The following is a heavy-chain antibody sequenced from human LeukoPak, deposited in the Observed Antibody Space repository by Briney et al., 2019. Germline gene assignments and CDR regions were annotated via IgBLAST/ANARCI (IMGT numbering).Heavy chain of an antibody. J-gene: IGHJ4*02. Sequence: GGSLRLSCAASGFTFDDYAMHWVRQAPGKGLEWVSGIGWNSGSIGYADSVKGRFTISRDNAKNSLYLQTNSLRAEDTALYYCAKDIGHKYYYDSSGYLFDYWGQGTLVTVSS. CDR3: AKDIGHKYYYDSSGYLFDY. CDR1: GFTFDDYA. V-gene: IGHV3-9*01. D-gene: IGHD3-22*01. CDR2: IGWNSGSI.